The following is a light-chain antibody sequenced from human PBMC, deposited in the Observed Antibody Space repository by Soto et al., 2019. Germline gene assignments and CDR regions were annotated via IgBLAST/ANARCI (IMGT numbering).Light chain of an antibody. CDR1: EAISSY. V-gene: IGKV1-27*01. J-gene: IGKJ4*01. Sequence: DIQLTQSPSSLSASVGDRVTITCRASEAISSYLAWYQQKPGKVPELLIYAPSTLQSGAPSRFSDSVSGTEFTLTISLLQAEDVATYYSQKYNHAPTFGGGTKVEIK. CDR2: APS. CDR3: QKYNHAPT.